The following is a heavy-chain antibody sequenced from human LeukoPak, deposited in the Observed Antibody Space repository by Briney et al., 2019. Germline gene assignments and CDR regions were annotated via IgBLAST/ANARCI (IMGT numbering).Heavy chain of an antibody. V-gene: IGHV4-4*07. D-gene: IGHD4-17*01. CDR1: GGSISSYY. CDR2: IYTSGTT. J-gene: IGHJ4*02. CDR3: ARLSTVTTSFDY. Sequence: PSETLSLACTVSGGSISSYYWSWIRQPAGKGLEWIGRIYTSGTTHYNPSLKSRVTMSVDTSKNQFSLKLSSVTAADTAVYYCARLSTVTTSFDYWGQGTLVTVSS.